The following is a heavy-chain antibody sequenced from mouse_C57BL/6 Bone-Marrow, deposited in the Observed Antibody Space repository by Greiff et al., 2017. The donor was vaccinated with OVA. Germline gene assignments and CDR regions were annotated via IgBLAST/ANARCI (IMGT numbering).Heavy chain of an antibody. V-gene: IGHV1-81*01. J-gene: IGHJ3*01. CDR2: IYPRSGNT. CDR3: GGRRGWFAY. CDR1: GYTFTSYG. Sequence: VQLQQSGAELARPGASVKLSCKASGYTFTSYGISWVKQRTGQGLEWIGEIYPRSGNTYYNEKFKGKATLTADKSSSTAYMQLRSLTSEDAAVEFCGGRRGWFAYWGQGTLVTVSA.